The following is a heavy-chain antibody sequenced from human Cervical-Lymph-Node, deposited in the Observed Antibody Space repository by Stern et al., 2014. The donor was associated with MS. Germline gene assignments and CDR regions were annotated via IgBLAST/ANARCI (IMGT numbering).Heavy chain of an antibody. D-gene: IGHD2/OR15-2a*01. J-gene: IGHJ4*02. Sequence: VQLVQSGAKMKKPGASVRVSCTASGYDFTGFFIHWVRQGPGQGLEWMGRLNPNSDDPTYAQNFLDRVTLTRDTSISTAYLELSRLTSADTAVYYCAREATRIIVGIDYWGQGTPVTVSS. V-gene: IGHV1-2*06. CDR3: AREATRIIVGIDY. CDR2: LNPNSDDP. CDR1: GYDFTGFF.